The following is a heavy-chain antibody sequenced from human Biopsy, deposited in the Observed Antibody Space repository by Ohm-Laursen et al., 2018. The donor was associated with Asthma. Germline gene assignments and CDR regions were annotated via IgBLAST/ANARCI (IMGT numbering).Heavy chain of an antibody. D-gene: IGHD3-22*01. J-gene: IGHJ4*02. Sequence: SLRLSCAASGFAVSRDYMFWVRQAPGKGLEWVSVIYSGGTSHTADSVRGRFTISRDYSKNTLYLQMRSLRAEDTAVCYCARGDSSNWSHYYFDYWGQGTLVTVSS. CDR1: GFAVSRDY. CDR3: ARGDSSNWSHYYFDY. V-gene: IGHV3-53*01. CDR2: IYSGGTS.